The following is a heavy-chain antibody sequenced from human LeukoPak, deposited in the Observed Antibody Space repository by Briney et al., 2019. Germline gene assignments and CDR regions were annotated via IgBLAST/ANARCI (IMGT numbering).Heavy chain of an antibody. V-gene: IGHV1-46*01. Sequence: ASVKVSCKASGYTFTSYYMHWVRQAPGQGLEWMGIINPSGDSTSSAQKFQGRVTMTRDMSTSTVYMELSSLRSEDTAVYYCARDMGRRADDGDYGRENAFDIWGQGTMVTVSS. D-gene: IGHD4-17*01. J-gene: IGHJ3*02. CDR1: GYTFTSYY. CDR2: INPSGDST. CDR3: ARDMGRRADDGDYGRENAFDI.